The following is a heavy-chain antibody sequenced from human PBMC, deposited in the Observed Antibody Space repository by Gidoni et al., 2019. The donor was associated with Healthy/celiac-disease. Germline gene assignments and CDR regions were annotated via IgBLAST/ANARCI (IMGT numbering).Heavy chain of an antibody. CDR3: ARSYKYSYGSKPVFDY. CDR2: INHSGST. CDR1: GGSFSGYY. J-gene: IGHJ4*02. Sequence: QVQLQQWGAGLLKPSETLSPTCAVYGGSFSGYYWSWIRQPPGKGLEWIGEINHSGSTNYNPSLKSRVTISVDTSKNQFSLKLSSVTAADTAVYYCARSYKYSYGSKPVFDYWGQGTLVTVSS. V-gene: IGHV4-34*01. D-gene: IGHD5-18*01.